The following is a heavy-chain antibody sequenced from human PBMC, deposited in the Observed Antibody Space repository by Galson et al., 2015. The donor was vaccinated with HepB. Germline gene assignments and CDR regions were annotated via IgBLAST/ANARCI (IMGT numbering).Heavy chain of an antibody. CDR1: GYSFTSYW. J-gene: IGHJ4*02. V-gene: IGHV5-10-1*01. CDR2: IDPSDSYT. D-gene: IGHD6-19*01. Sequence: QSGAEVKKPGESLRISCKGSGYSFTSYWISWVRQMPGKGLEWMGRIDPSDSYTNYSPSFQGHVTISADKSISTAYLQWSSLKASDTAMYYCARHGGIAVAGYYFDYWGQGTLVTVSS. CDR3: ARHGGIAVAGYYFDY.